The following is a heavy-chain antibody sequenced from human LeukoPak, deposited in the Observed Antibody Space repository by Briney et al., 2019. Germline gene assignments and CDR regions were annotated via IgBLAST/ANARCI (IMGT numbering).Heavy chain of an antibody. V-gene: IGHV3-7*01. CDR1: GFTFSTYW. CDR2: IKPDGSQK. CDR3: ARDSGNFFVDF. J-gene: IGHJ4*02. Sequence: GGSLRLSCAASGFTFSTYWMTWVRQAPGKGLEWVANIKPDGSQKFCVDSVKGRFTNSRDNAKNSLYLQMNSLGAEDTAVYYCARDSGNFFVDFWGQGTLVTVSA. D-gene: IGHD1-7*01.